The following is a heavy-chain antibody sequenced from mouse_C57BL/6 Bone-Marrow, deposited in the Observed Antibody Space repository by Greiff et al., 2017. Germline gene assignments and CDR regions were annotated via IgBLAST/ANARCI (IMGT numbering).Heavy chain of an antibody. D-gene: IGHD6-1*01. CDR3: ARRGHGYFDV. CDR2: ISDGGSYT. J-gene: IGHJ1*03. CDR1: GFTLSSYA. Sequence: EVQLVESGGGLVKPGGSLKLSCAASGFTLSSYAMSWVRQTPDKKLEWVATISDGGSYTYYPANVKGRVTISRDNAKNNLYLQMSNLKSEDTAVYYCARRGHGYFDVWGTGTTVTVSS. V-gene: IGHV5-4*03.